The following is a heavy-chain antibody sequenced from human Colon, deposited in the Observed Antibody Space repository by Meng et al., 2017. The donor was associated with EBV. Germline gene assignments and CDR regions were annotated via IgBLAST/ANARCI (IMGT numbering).Heavy chain of an antibody. Sequence: QGQLEGAGPGLVKPSPTRPPTCTVSGGSVSSGGYYWTWIRQHPGKGLEWFGHIYYSGSTFYNPSLKRRVIISIDTSKNQFSLNLRSVTAADTAVYYCARASYGSGSPLGESWFDPWGQGTLVTVSS. D-gene: IGHD3-10*01. V-gene: IGHV4-31*03. J-gene: IGHJ5*02. CDR1: GGSVSSGGYY. CDR2: IYYSGST. CDR3: ARASYGSGSPLGESWFDP.